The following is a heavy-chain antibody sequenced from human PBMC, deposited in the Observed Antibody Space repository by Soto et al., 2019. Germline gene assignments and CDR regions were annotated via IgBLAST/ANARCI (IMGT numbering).Heavy chain of an antibody. D-gene: IGHD6-6*01. V-gene: IGHV4-39*01. CDR2: IYYSGST. CDR3: ATYSSSSGYFDY. J-gene: IGHJ4*02. CDR1: GGSISSSSYY. Sequence: SETLSLTCTVSGGSISSSSYYWGWIRQPPGKGLEWIGSIYYSGSTYYNPSPKSRVTISVDTSKNQFSLKLSSVTAADTAVYYCATYSSSSGYFDYWGQGTLVTVSS.